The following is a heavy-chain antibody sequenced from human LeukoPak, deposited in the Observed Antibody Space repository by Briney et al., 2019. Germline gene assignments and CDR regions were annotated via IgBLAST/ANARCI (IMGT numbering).Heavy chain of an antibody. CDR1: GGTFSSYA. Sequence: SVKVSCKASGGTFSSYAISWVRQAPGQGVEWMGGIIPIFGTANYAQKFQGRVTITTDESTSTAYTELSSLRSEDTAVYYCARSYCSGGSCYSGAFDYWGQGTLVTVSS. CDR2: IIPIFGTA. CDR3: ARSYCSGGSCYSGAFDY. J-gene: IGHJ4*02. V-gene: IGHV1-69*05. D-gene: IGHD2-15*01.